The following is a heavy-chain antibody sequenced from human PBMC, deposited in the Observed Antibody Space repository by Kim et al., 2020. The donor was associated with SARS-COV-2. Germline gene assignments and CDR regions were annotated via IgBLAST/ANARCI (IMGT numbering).Heavy chain of an antibody. Sequence: LSLTCAASGFTFSSYWMSWVRQAPGKGLEWVANIKQDGSEKYYVDSVKGRFTISRDNAKNSLYLQMNSLRAEDTAVYYCARNTLGGSSPVGYYYYYGMDVWGQGTTVTVSS. CDR3: ARNTLGGSSPVGYYYYYGMDV. D-gene: IGHD1-26*01. V-gene: IGHV3-7*01. CDR1: GFTFSSYW. J-gene: IGHJ6*02. CDR2: IKQDGSEK.